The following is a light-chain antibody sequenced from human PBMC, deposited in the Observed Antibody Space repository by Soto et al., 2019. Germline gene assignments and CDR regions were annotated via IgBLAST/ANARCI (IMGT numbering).Light chain of an antibody. CDR2: GAS. CDR1: QSVTKRF. V-gene: IGKV3-20*01. Sequence: EIVLTQSPGTLSLSPGETATLSCRASQSVTKRFLTWYQQKPGQGPRRIIYGASSRATGIPDRFSGGGSGTSFTLTINRLEPEDFAVDYCQQYGESSYAFGQGTKLQIK. J-gene: IGKJ2*01. CDR3: QQYGESSYA.